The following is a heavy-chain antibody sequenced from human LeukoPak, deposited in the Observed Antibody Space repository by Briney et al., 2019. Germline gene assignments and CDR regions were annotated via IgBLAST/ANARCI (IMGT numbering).Heavy chain of an antibody. CDR2: ISSSGSII. D-gene: IGHD3-10*01. Sequence: PGGSLRLSCAASGFTFSDYYMSWIRQAPGKGLEWVSYISSSGSIIYYADSVKGRFTISRDNAKNSLYLQMNSLRAEDTAVYYCARDQMPLYSGSYYYYYYYYGMDVWGQGTTVTVSS. V-gene: IGHV3-11*01. J-gene: IGHJ6*02. CDR3: ARDQMPLYSGSYYYYYYYYGMDV. CDR1: GFTFSDYY.